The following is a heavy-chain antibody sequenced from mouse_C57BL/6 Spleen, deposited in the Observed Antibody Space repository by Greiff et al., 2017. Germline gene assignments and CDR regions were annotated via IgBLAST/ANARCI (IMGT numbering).Heavy chain of an antibody. V-gene: IGHV1-74*01. J-gene: IGHJ3*01. Sequence: QVQLQQPGAELVKPGASVKVSCKASGYTFTSYWMHWVKQRPGQGLEWIGRIHPSDSDTNYNQKFKGKATLTVDKSSSTAYMQLSSLTSAVSAVYYCAISRDFPSRGYAYRGKGALVTVSA. D-gene: IGHD2-10*02. CDR1: GYTFTSYW. CDR2: IHPSDSDT. CDR3: AISRDFPSRGYAY.